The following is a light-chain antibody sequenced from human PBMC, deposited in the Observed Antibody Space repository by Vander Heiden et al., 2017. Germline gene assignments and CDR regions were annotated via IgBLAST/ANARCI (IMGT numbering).Light chain of an antibody. CDR3: QAWDSSTVV. V-gene: IGLV3-1*01. J-gene: IGLJ2*01. Sequence: SYELIQPPSVSVSPGQTASITCSGDKLGDKYACWYQRKPGQSPVLVIYQDNKRPSGISERFSGSNSGNTATLTISGTQAMDEADYYCQAWDSSTVVFGGGTKLTVL. CDR2: QDN. CDR1: KLGDKY.